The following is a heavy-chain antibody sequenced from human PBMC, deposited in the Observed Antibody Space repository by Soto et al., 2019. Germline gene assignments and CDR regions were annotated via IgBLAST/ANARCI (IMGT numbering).Heavy chain of an antibody. CDR2: ISYSGST. Sequence: SGTLSLTCTVSGGSISNSSYYWGWIRQPPGKGLEWIGSISYSGSTYYNPSLKSRVTISVDTSKNQFSLKLSSVTAADTAVYYCARWLGYGPHFDYWGQGTLVTVSS. CDR1: GGSISNSSYY. J-gene: IGHJ4*02. CDR3: ARWLGYGPHFDY. D-gene: IGHD5-12*01. V-gene: IGHV4-39*01.